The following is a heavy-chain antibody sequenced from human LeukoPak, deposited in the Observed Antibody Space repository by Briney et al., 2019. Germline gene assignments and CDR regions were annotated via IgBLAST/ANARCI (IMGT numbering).Heavy chain of an antibody. CDR1: GYTFTGYY. D-gene: IGHD6-13*01. J-gene: IGHJ4*02. CDR3: ARLGQQLAPALIDY. V-gene: IGHV1-2*02. Sequence: ASVKVSCKASGYTFTGYYMHWVRQAPGQGLEWMGWINPNSGGTSYAQKFQGRVTMTRDTSISTAYMELSRLRSDDTAVYYCARLGQQLAPALIDYWGQGTLVTVSS. CDR2: INPNSGGT.